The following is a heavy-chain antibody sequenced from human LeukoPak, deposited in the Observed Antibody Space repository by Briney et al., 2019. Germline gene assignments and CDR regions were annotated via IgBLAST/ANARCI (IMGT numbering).Heavy chain of an antibody. V-gene: IGHV1-2*02. Sequence: ASVKVSCKASGYTFTGYYMHWVRQAPGQGLEWMGWINPNSGGTNYAQKFQGRVTMSVDTSKNQFSLKLSSVTAADTAVYYCARAMVRGMNWFDPWGQGTLVTVSS. CDR1: GYTFTGYY. CDR3: ARAMVRGMNWFDP. D-gene: IGHD3-10*01. CDR2: INPNSGGT. J-gene: IGHJ5*02.